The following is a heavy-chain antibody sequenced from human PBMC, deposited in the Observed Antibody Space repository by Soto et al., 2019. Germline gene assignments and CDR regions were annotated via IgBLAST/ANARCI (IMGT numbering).Heavy chain of an antibody. CDR3: ARENDPYYFDY. V-gene: IGHV1-3*01. D-gene: IGHD1-1*01. Sequence: ASVKVSCKASGYTFTSYAMHWVRQAPGQRLEWMGWINAGNGNTKYSQKFQGRVTITRDKSTSTAYMELSSLRSEDTAVYYCARENDPYYFDYWGQGTLVTVSS. CDR1: GYTFTSYA. CDR2: INAGNGNT. J-gene: IGHJ4*02.